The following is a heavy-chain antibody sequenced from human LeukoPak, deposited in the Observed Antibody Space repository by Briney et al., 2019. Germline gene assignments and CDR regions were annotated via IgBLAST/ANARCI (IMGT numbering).Heavy chain of an antibody. Sequence: GESLKISCKGSGYSFTSYWIGWGRQMPGKGLKWMGMIYPGASDARYSPSFQGQVTISAAKSISTAYLQWSSLKASDTAMYYCARRRDLYSGSYYPFDYWGQGTLVTVSS. V-gene: IGHV5-51*01. CDR2: IYPGASDA. CDR3: ARRRDLYSGSYYPFDY. CDR1: GYSFTSYW. J-gene: IGHJ4*02. D-gene: IGHD1-26*01.